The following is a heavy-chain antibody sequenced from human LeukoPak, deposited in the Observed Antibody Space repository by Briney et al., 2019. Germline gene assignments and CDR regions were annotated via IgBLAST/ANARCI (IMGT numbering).Heavy chain of an antibody. V-gene: IGHV3-33*01. Sequence: GTSLRLSCAASGFTFRSHGMHWVRQAPGKGLEWVAFIWYDGSNKYYTDSVKGRFTISRDNSKNTLYLQMNSLRAEDTAVYYCARDSPEFGLRWYSAYYYGMDVWGQGTTVTVSS. CDR1: GFTFRSHG. D-gene: IGHD4-23*01. CDR3: ARDSPEFGLRWYSAYYYGMDV. J-gene: IGHJ6*02. CDR2: IWYDGSNK.